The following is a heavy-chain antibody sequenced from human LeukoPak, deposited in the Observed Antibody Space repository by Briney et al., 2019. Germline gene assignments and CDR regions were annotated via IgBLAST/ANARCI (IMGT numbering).Heavy chain of an antibody. Sequence: ASVKVSCKASGYTFTSYYMHWVRRAPGQGLEWMGIINPSGGSTSYAQKFQGRVTMTRDTSTSTVYMELSSLRSEDTAVYYCARDPQLVRAFDIWGQGTMVTVSS. CDR2: INPSGGST. CDR3: ARDPQLVRAFDI. D-gene: IGHD6-13*01. V-gene: IGHV1-46*01. J-gene: IGHJ3*02. CDR1: GYTFTSYY.